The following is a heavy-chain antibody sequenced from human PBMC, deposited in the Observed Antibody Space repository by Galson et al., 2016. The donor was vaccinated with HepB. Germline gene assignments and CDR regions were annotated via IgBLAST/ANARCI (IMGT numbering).Heavy chain of an antibody. D-gene: IGHD3-10*01. J-gene: IGHJ6*02. CDR2: IRGGGSVI. V-gene: IGHV3-48*03. CDR3: ARGRGSGRVPIDA. CDR1: RFTFSSYG. Sequence: SLRLSCAGSRFTFSSYGFNWVRRAPGKGLEWVSYIRGGGSVIYYADSLKGRFNISRDNAKNLLYLQINSLRDEDTAVYYCARGRGSGRVPIDAWGQGTTVTVSS.